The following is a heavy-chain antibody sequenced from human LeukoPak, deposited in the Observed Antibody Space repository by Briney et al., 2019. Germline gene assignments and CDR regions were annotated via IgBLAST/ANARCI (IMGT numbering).Heavy chain of an antibody. D-gene: IGHD4-17*01. CDR2: INHNGNVN. J-gene: IGHJ3*02. V-gene: IGHV3-7*03. CDR3: ATGRTVTPDAFDI. CDR1: GFTFSSYW. Sequence: PGGSLRLSCAASGFTFSSYWMNWARQAPGKGLEWVASINHNGNVNYYVDSVKGRFTISRDNAKNSLYLQMNSLRDEDTAVYYCATGRTVTPDAFDIWGQGTMVTVSS.